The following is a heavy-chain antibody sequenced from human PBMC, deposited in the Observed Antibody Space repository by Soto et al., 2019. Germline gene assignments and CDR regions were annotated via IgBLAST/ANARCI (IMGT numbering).Heavy chain of an antibody. CDR3: ASLTSTYCGSYYRGGFFDY. CDR1: GESMSNTAYY. D-gene: IGHD1-26*01. V-gene: IGHV4-39*01. Sequence: QLQLQESGPGLVKPSETLSLTCNVSGESMSNTAYYWGWIRQTPGKGLEWIGSIFYTGSAYYNSSRQAPVNISVVNAKYQISLNFLSVAAADPAIYYCASLTSTYCGSYYRGGFFDYWGQGSLVTVSS. J-gene: IGHJ4*02. CDR2: IFYTGSA.